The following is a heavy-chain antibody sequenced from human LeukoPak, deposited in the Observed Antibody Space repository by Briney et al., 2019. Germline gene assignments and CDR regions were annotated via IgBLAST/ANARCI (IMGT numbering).Heavy chain of an antibody. CDR2: INHSGST. CDR3: TRHAAYCGGDCYLGAFDI. Sequence: SETLSLTCTVYGGSFSGYCWSWIRQPPGKGLEWVGEINHSGSTNYNPSLKSRVTISVDTSKNQFSLKLTSMTAADTAVYYCTRHAAYCGGDCYLGAFDIWGQGTMVTVSS. CDR1: GGSFSGYC. D-gene: IGHD2-21*02. J-gene: IGHJ3*02. V-gene: IGHV4-34*01.